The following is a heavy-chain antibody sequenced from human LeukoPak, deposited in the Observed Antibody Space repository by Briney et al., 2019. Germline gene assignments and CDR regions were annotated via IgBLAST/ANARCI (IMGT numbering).Heavy chain of an antibody. D-gene: IGHD6-13*01. V-gene: IGHV3-21*01. J-gene: IGHJ4*02. CDR1: GFTFSSYS. CDR3: ARGEYSSSWGRVY. Sequence: PGGSLRFSCAASGFTFSSYSMNWVRQAPGKGLEWVSSISSSSSYIYYADSVKGRFTISRDNAKNSLYLQMNSLRAEDTAVYYCARGEYSSSWGRVYWGQGTLVTVSS. CDR2: ISSSSSYI.